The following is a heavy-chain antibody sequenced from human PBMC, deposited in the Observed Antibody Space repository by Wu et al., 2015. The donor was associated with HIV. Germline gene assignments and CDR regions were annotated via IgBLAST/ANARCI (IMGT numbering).Heavy chain of an antibody. V-gene: IGHV1-18*01. CDR1: YILTSYP. J-gene: IGHJ2*01. Sequence: QAQLVQLDRRRRGLGPSVNISCKASYILTSYPIGWVRQAPGQRLEWMGWMNPYNGKVKSAQRFEDRITMSADKIAQTAYMGLRSLTSDDTAIYFCARVQFDDKYYTYFDLWGQGTLVTVSS. CDR3: ARVQFDDKYYTYFDL. CDR2: MNPYNGKV. D-gene: IGHD3-10*01.